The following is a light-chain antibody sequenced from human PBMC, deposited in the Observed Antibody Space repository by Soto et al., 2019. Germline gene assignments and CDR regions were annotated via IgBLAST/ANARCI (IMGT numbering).Light chain of an antibody. Sequence: DIQMTQSPSTLSASAGDRVTITCRASQSISNLLAWYQQKPGRAPKLLIYKASSLESGVPSTFSGSGSGTEFTLTISSLQPDDFATYYCQQYNSYPWTFGQGAKVEVK. CDR1: QSISNL. CDR2: KAS. V-gene: IGKV1-5*03. CDR3: QQYNSYPWT. J-gene: IGKJ1*01.